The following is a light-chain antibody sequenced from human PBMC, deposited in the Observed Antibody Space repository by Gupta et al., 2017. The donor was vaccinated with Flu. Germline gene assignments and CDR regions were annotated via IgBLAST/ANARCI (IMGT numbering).Light chain of an antibody. V-gene: IGLV2-11*01. Sequence: QSALTQPRSVSGSPGQSVTISCTGTSSDGGGYNYVSWYQQHPGKAPILMIYDVSNRAAGVPDLFSGSKSGTTASLTISGLQAEDEADYYCCSYAGRTWVFGGGTKLTVL. CDR2: DVS. J-gene: IGLJ3*02. CDR3: CSYAGRTWV. CDR1: SSDGGGYNY.